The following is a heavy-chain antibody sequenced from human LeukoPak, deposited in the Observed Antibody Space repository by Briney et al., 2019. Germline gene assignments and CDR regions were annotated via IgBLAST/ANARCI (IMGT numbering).Heavy chain of an antibody. CDR2: INPNNGGT. J-gene: IGHJ4*02. Sequence: ASVKVSCKASGYTFTGYYMHWVRQAPGQGLEWMGWINPNNGGTNYAQKFQGRVTMTRDTSISTAYMELSRLRSDDTAVYYCARGYAFTILGYWGQGTLVTVSS. V-gene: IGHV1-2*02. D-gene: IGHD3-3*01. CDR1: GYTFTGYY. CDR3: ARGYAFTILGY.